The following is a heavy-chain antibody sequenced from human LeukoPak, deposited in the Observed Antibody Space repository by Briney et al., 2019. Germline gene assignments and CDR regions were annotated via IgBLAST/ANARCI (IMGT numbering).Heavy chain of an antibody. CDR2: IYYSGST. V-gene: IGHV4-59*01. J-gene: IGHJ4*02. D-gene: IGHD1-26*01. Sequence: SETLSLTCTVSGGSISSYYWSWIRQPPGKGLEWIGYIYYSGSTNYNPPLKSRVTISVDTSKNQFSLKLSSVTAADTAVYYCARSRYLGARGEIWGQGTLVTVSS. CDR3: ARSRYLGARGEI. CDR1: GGSISSYY.